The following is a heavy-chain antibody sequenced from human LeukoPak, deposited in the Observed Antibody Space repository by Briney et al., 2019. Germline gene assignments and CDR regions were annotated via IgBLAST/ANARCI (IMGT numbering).Heavy chain of an antibody. Sequence: SETLSLTCAVYGGSFSGYYWSWIRQPPGKGLEWIGEINHSGSTNYNPSLKSRVTISVDTSKNQFSLKLSSVTAADTAVYYCASSGSGLKDRGVYYWGQGTLVTVSS. CDR2: INHSGST. V-gene: IGHV4-34*01. CDR3: ASSGSGLKDRGVYY. D-gene: IGHD3-10*01. CDR1: GGSFSGYY. J-gene: IGHJ4*02.